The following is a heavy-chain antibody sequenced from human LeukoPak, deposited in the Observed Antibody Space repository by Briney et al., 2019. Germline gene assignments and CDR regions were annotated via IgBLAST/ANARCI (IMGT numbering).Heavy chain of an antibody. J-gene: IGHJ3*01. CDR2: IKSNVDGGAR. CDR3: TTGGDVLVAGTRAFDV. Sequence: PGGSLRLSCAASDFSFSYVRMSWVRQAPGKGLEWVARIKSNVDGGARDYAEFVKGRFTISRDDPKRILYLQMNSLKTEDTAIYFCTTGGDVLVAGTRAFDVWGQGTMVTASS. CDR1: DFSFSYVR. D-gene: IGHD6-19*01. V-gene: IGHV3-15*01.